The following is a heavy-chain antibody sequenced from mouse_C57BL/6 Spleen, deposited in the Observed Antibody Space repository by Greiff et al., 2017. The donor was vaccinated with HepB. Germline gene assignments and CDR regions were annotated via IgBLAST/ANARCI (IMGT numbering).Heavy chain of an antibody. CDR2: IRNKANGYTT. J-gene: IGHJ4*01. D-gene: IGHD2-1*01. V-gene: IGHV7-3*01. CDR3: ARPYGNYYAMDY. CDR1: GFTFTDYY. Sequence: EVQGVESGGGLVQPGGSLSLSCAASGFTFTDYYMSWVRQPPGKALEWLGFIRNKANGYTTEYSASVKGRFTISRDNSQSILYLQMNALRAEDSATYYCARPYGNYYAMDYWGQGTSVTVSS.